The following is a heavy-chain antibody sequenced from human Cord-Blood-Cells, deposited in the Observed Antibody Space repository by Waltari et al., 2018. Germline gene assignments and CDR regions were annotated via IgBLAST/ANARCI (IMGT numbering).Heavy chain of an antibody. Sequence: EVQLVQSGAEVKKPGESLKISCKGSGYSFTSYWIGWVRQLPGKGLEWMGIIYPGDPETGYSPSVQGQVTISADKSIGTAYLQWSSLKASDTARYYCARATDSSSYYYYGMDVWGQGTTVTVSS. J-gene: IGHJ6*02. CDR1: GYSFTSYW. V-gene: IGHV5-51*03. CDR3: ARATDSSSYYYYGMDV. D-gene: IGHD6-6*01. CDR2: IYPGDPET.